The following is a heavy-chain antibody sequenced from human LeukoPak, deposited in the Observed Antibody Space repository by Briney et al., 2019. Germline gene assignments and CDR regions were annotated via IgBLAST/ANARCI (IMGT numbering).Heavy chain of an antibody. J-gene: IGHJ4*02. CDR2: INHSGST. CDR1: GGSISGQS. D-gene: IGHD3-16*01. V-gene: IGHV4-34*01. Sequence: SETLSLTCTVSGGSISGQSWSWIRQPPGKGLEWIGEINHSGSTNYNPSLKSRVTISVDTSKNQFSLKLSSVTAADTAVYYCARDLRGRYFDYWGQGTLVTVSS. CDR3: ARDLRGRYFDY.